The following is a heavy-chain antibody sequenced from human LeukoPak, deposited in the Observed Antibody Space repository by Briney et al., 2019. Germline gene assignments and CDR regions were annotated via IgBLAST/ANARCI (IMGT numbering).Heavy chain of an antibody. V-gene: IGHV3-30*18. CDR3: AKAGYGSGNTWFDP. J-gene: IGHJ5*02. CDR1: GFTFSSYG. Sequence: GASLRLSCAASGFTFSSYGMHWVRQAPGKGLEWVAVISYDGSNKYYADSVKGRLTISRDNSKNTLYLQMNSLRAEDTAVYYCAKAGYGSGNTWFDPWGQGTLVTVSS. D-gene: IGHD3-10*01. CDR2: ISYDGSNK.